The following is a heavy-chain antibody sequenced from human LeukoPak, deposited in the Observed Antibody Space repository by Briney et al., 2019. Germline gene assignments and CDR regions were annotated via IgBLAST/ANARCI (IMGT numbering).Heavy chain of an antibody. CDR3: ARGWGYGRNYYYYYMDV. Sequence: GASVKVSCKASGGTFSSYAINWVRQATGQGLEWMGWMNPNSGNTGYAQKFQGRVTITRNTSISTAYMELSSLRSEDTAVYYCARGWGYGRNYYYYYMDVWGKGTTVTVSS. CDR1: GGTFSSYA. J-gene: IGHJ6*03. CDR2: MNPNSGNT. D-gene: IGHD4-17*01. V-gene: IGHV1-8*03.